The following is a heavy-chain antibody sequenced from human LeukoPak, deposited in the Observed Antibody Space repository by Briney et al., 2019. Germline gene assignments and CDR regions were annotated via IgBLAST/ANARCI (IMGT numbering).Heavy chain of an antibody. D-gene: IGHD1-1*01. CDR2: IYYSGST. V-gene: IGHV4-39*01. CDR1: GGSLSSSSYY. Sequence: SETLSLTCTVSGGSLSSSSYYWGWIRQPPGKGLEWIGSIYYSGSTYYNPSLKSRVTISVDTPKNQFSLKLSSVTAADTAVYYCATLDRTTDAFDIWGQGTMVTVSS. CDR3: ATLDRTTDAFDI. J-gene: IGHJ3*02.